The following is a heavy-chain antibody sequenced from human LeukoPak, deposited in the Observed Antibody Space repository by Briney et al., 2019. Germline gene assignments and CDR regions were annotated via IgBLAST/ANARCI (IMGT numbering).Heavy chain of an antibody. CDR1: GFTFSSYW. J-gene: IGHJ1*01. D-gene: IGHD5-18*01. V-gene: IGHV3-7*01. CDR3: ARDAAGYSYVGGFQH. Sequence: GGSLRLSCAASGFTFSSYWMSWVRQAPGKGLEWVANIKQDGSEKYYVDSVKGRFTISRDNAKNSLYLQMNSLRAEDTAVYYCARDAAGYSYVGGFQHWGQGTLVTVSS. CDR2: IKQDGSEK.